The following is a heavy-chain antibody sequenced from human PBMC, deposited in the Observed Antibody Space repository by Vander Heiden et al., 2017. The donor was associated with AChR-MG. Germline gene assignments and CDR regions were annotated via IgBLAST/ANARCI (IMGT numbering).Heavy chain of an antibody. CDR2: IYYSGST. CDR3: AVGGGWYDLLFH. J-gene: IGHJ4*02. Sequence: QLQLQESGPGLVKPSETLSLTCTVSGGSISSSSYYWGWIRQPPGKGLEWIGSIYYSGSTYYNPSLKSRVTISVDTSKNQFSLKLSSVTAADTAVYYCAVGGGWYDLLFHWGQGTLVTVSS. D-gene: IGHD6-19*01. V-gene: IGHV4-39*01. CDR1: GGSISSSSYY.